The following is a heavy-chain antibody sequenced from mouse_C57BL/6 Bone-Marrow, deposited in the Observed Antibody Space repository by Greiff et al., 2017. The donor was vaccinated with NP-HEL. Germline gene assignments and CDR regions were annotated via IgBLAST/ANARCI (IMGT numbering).Heavy chain of an antibody. Sequence: QVQLQQPGAELVRPGSSVKLSCKASGYTFTSYWMDWVKQRPGQGLEWIGNIYPSDSETHYNQKFKDKATLTVDKSSSTAYMQLSSLTSEDSAVYYCAVYGNYAYYFDYWGQGTTLTVSS. CDR3: AVYGNYAYYFDY. CDR2: IYPSDSET. D-gene: IGHD2-1*01. J-gene: IGHJ2*01. CDR1: GYTFTSYW. V-gene: IGHV1-61*01.